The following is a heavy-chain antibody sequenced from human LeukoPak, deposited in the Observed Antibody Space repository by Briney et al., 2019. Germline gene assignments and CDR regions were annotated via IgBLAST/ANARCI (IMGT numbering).Heavy chain of an antibody. V-gene: IGHV4-34*01. Sequence: SETLSLTCAVYGGSFSGYYWSWIRQPPGKGLEWLVENNHRGSTNYNPSLKSRITISVDTSKNQFSLKLSSVTAADTAVYYCARGGYYDSSGYYYFDYWGQGTLVTVSS. CDR3: ARGGYYDSSGYYYFDY. CDR2: NNHRGST. CDR1: GGSFSGYY. J-gene: IGHJ4*02. D-gene: IGHD3-22*01.